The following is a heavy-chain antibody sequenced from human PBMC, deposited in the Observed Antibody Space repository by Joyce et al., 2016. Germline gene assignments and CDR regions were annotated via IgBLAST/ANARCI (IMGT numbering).Heavy chain of an antibody. CDR1: GYIFTTYG. J-gene: IGHJ3*02. D-gene: IGHD3-22*01. V-gene: IGHV1-18*01. Sequence: QVQLVQSGSEVKKPGASVEVSCKVSGYIFTTYGLSWVRQAPGQGFEWMGWISSHHGNTKYAQKFQGRVTMTIDTSTSTAYMELENLRSDDTAVYYCARDIHYYNSSGYYWGAFDIWGQGTMVSVSS. CDR3: ARDIHYYNSSGYYWGAFDI. CDR2: ISSHHGNT.